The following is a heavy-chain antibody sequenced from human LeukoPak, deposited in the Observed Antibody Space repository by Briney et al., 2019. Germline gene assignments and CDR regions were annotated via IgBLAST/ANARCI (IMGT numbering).Heavy chain of an antibody. J-gene: IGHJ5*02. Sequence: PGGSLRLSCAASGFTLSAEYMSWVRQAPGRGLEWVSVIYSGGGTYYANSVKGRFTISRDTTKNTLFLQLSSLSAEHTAMYHCARGGPAYGGNHNWFDPWGQGTLVTVSS. V-gene: IGHV3-53*01. CDR3: ARGGPAYGGNHNWFDP. CDR2: IYSGGGT. D-gene: IGHD4-23*01. CDR1: GFTLSAEY.